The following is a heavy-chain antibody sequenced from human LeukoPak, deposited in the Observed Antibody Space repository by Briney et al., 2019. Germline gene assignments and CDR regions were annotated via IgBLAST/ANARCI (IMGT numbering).Heavy chain of an antibody. CDR3: AKGVLSIVVVPAADYFDY. D-gene: IGHD2-2*01. CDR1: GFTFSSYA. Sequence: GSLRLSCAASGFTFSSYAMSWVRQAPGKGLEWVSAISGSGGSTYYADSVKGRFTISRDNSKNTLYLQMNSLRAEDTAVYYCAKGVLSIVVVPAADYFDYWGQGTLVTVSS. V-gene: IGHV3-23*01. J-gene: IGHJ4*02. CDR2: ISGSGGST.